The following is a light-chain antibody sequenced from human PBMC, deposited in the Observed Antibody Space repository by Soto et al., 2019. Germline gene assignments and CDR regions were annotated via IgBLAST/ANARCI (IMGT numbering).Light chain of an antibody. V-gene: IGKV1-5*01. J-gene: IGKJ1*01. CDR2: DAS. CDR1: EDVAKF. CDR3: QQYTNTNNPWM. Sequence: EIHMTPSPSTLSASVGDTVSVTCRASEDVAKFLAWHQQKPGRAPEILVYDASTLQSGVASRFSGSGSGTEFTLIISGLQPDDSATYYCQQYTNTNNPWMFGQGTKVDTK.